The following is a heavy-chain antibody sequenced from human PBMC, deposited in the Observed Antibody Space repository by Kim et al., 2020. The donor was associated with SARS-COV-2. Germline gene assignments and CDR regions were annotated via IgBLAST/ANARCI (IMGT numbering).Heavy chain of an antibody. CDR1: GFTFSSYS. V-gene: IGHV3-48*04. D-gene: IGHD5-18*01. J-gene: IGHJ6*02. CDR3: AITEGYSYEENYYGMDV. CDR2: ISSSSSTI. Sequence: GGSLRLSCAASGFTFSSYSMNWVRQAPGKGLEWVSYISSSSSTIYYADSVKGRFTISRDNAKNSLYLQMNSLRAEDTAVYYCAITEGYSYEENYYGMDVWGQGTTVTVSS.